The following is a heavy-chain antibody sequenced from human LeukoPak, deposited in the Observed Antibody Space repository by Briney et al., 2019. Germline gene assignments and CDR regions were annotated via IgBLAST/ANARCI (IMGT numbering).Heavy chain of an antibody. D-gene: IGHD6-13*01. CDR2: VSGSGDST. J-gene: IGHJ4*02. CDR1: GXTFSTYA. V-gene: IGHV3-23*01. CDR3: AKGGQYGSSWYLIDY. Sequence: GGSLRLSCAASGXTFSTYAMSWVRQAPGRGLEWVYTVSGSGDSTYFADSVKGRFTISRDNSKSTLFRQMNSLRAEDTAVYYCAKGGQYGSSWYLIDYWGLGTLVTVSS.